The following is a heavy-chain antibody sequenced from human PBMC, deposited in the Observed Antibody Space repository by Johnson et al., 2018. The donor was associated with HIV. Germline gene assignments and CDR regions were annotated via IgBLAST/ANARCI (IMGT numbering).Heavy chain of an antibody. CDR3: AKHIVLVVYAIGAAFDI. V-gene: IGHV3-66*04. Sequence: EVQLVESGGGLVQPGGSLTLSCAASAFTFSSYEMNWVRQAPGKGLEWVSVIYSGGSTYYADSVKGRFTISRDNSKNTLYLQMNSLRAEDTAVYYCAKHIVLVVYAIGAAFDIWGQGTMVTVSS. D-gene: IGHD2-8*02. CDR1: AFTFSSYE. J-gene: IGHJ3*02. CDR2: IYSGGST.